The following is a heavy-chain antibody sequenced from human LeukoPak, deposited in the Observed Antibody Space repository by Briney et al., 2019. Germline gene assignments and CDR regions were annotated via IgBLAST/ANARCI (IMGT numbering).Heavy chain of an antibody. Sequence: ASVKVSCKAFGYTFTSNYMHWVRQAPGQGPEWMGVISPSGGSTTYAQKFQGRVTLTRDMSTSTDYLELSSLRSEDTAVYYCARDREMATINGGGGGDFFHWGQGTLVTVSS. V-gene: IGHV1-46*01. J-gene: IGHJ4*02. CDR2: ISPSGGST. D-gene: IGHD5-24*01. CDR3: ARDREMATINGGGGGDFFH. CDR1: GYTFTSNY.